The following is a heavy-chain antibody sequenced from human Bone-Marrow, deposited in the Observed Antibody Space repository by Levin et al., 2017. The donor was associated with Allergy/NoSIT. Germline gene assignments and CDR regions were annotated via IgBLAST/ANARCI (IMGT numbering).Heavy chain of an antibody. CDR1: GGSISSSSYY. J-gene: IGHJ6*02. CDR2: IYYSGST. D-gene: IGHD2-2*01. V-gene: IGHV4-39*01. Sequence: GSLRLSCTVSGGSISSSSYYWGWIRQPPGKGLEWIGSIYYSGSTYYNPSLKSRVTISVDTSKNQFSLKLSSVTAADTAVYYCARRGRKRRREYQLLLHYYYGMDVWGQGTTVTVSS. CDR3: ARRGRKRRREYQLLLHYYYGMDV.